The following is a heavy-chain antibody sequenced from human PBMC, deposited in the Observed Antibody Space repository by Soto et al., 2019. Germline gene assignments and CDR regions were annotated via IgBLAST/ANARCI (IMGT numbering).Heavy chain of an antibody. Sequence: EVQLVQSGAEVKKPGESLKISCKGSGYSFTSYWIGWVRQMPGKGLEWMGIIYPGDSDTRYSPSFQGQVTISADKSISTAYLQWSSLKASDTAMYYCARGPIAAAGTRVDNWFDPWGQGTLVTVSS. V-gene: IGHV5-51*01. J-gene: IGHJ5*02. CDR2: IYPGDSDT. CDR3: ARGPIAAAGTRVDNWFDP. D-gene: IGHD6-13*01. CDR1: GYSFTSYW.